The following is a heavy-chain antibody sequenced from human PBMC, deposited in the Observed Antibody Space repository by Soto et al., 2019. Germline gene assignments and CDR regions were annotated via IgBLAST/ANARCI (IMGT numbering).Heavy chain of an antibody. V-gene: IGHV1-18*01. CDR2: ISTYNGYT. J-gene: IGHJ5*02. Sequence: ASVKVSCEASAYTFNGYGINWVRQAPGQGLEWMGWISTYNGYTNYAQNFQGRVTMTTDTSTTTTYMELRSLRADDTAVYYCARGGDATSWYRPNNWFDPWGQGTLVTVSS. CDR3: ARGGDATSWYRPNNWFDP. CDR1: AYTFNGYG. D-gene: IGHD1-26*01.